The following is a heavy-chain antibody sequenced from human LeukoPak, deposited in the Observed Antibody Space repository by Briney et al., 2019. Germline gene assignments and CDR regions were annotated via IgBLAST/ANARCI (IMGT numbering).Heavy chain of an antibody. CDR1: GDSVPTKSVP. J-gene: IGHJ4*02. D-gene: IGHD7-27*01. CDR2: TRYRSTWNT. V-gene: IGHV6-1*01. Sequence: SQTLSLTCAISGDSVPTKSVPGNEARQSPSRGLEYLGRTRYRSTWNTFYSLSVQGRITINADTSRNQVSLRLNSVTPEDTALYYCVRDFNWAFDYWGQGTLVTVSS. CDR3: VRDFNWAFDY.